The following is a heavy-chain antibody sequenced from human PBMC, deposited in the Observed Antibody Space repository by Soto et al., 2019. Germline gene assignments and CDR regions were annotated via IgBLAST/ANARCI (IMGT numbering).Heavy chain of an antibody. J-gene: IGHJ6*02. CDR2: IYPGDSDT. CDR1: GYSFTSYW. CDR3: ASVFCSGGSCYLSDYGMDV. Sequence: GESLKISCKGSGYSFTSYWIGWVRQMPGKGLEWMGIIYPGDSDTRYSPSFQGQVTISADKSLSTAYLQWSSLKASDTAMYYCASVFCSGGSCYLSDYGMDVWGQGTTVTVSS. D-gene: IGHD2-15*01. V-gene: IGHV5-51*01.